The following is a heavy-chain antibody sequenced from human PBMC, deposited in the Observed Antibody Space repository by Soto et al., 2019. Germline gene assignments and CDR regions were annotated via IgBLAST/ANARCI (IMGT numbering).Heavy chain of an antibody. J-gene: IGHJ6*02. V-gene: IGHV3-7*04. CDR2: IKQDGSEK. Sequence: PGGFLRLSCAASGFTFSSYWMSWVRQAPGKGLEWVANIKQDGSEKYYADSVKGRFTITRDNAKNSLSLQMNSLRDEDTAVYYCARVRSPYFDILTAAGVWGQGTTVTVSS. D-gene: IGHD3-9*01. CDR1: GFTFSSYW. CDR3: ARVRSPYFDILTAAGV.